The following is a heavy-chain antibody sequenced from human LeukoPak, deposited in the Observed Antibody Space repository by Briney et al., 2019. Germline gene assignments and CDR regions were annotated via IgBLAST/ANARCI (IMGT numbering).Heavy chain of an antibody. CDR3: ARDHEYGMDV. CDR1: GYTFTSYY. J-gene: IGHJ6*02. CDR2: INPSGGST. Sequence: ASVRVSCKASGYTFTSYYMHWVRQAPGQGLEWMGIINPSGGSTSYAQKFQGRVTMTRDTSTSTAYMELRSLRSDDTAVYYCARDHEYGMDVWGQGTTVTVSS. V-gene: IGHV1-46*01.